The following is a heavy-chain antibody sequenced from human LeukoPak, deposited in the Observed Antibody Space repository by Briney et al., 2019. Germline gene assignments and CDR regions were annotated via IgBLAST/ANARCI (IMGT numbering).Heavy chain of an antibody. CDR2: INHSGST. V-gene: IGHV4-34*01. CDR3: ARQVATIYHGFDI. CDR1: GGSFSGYY. Sequence: SETLSLTCAVYGGSFSGYYWSWIRQPPGKGLEWIGEINHSGSTNYNPSLKSRVTISVDTSKNQFSLNLRSVTAADTAIYYCARQVATIYHGFDIWGQGTMITISS. D-gene: IGHD5-12*01. J-gene: IGHJ3*02.